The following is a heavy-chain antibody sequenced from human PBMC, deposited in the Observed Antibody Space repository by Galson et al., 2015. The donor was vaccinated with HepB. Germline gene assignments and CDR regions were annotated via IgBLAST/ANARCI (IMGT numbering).Heavy chain of an antibody. V-gene: IGHV3-30*18. CDR3: AKLPAYCGGDCLALDY. J-gene: IGHJ4*02. D-gene: IGHD2-21*02. Sequence: SLRLSCAASGFTFSSYGMHWVRQAPGKGLEWAAVISYDGSNKYYADSVKGRFTISRDNSKNTLYLQMNSLRAEDTAVYYCAKLPAYCGGDCLALDYWGQGTLVTVSS. CDR2: ISYDGSNK. CDR1: GFTFSSYG.